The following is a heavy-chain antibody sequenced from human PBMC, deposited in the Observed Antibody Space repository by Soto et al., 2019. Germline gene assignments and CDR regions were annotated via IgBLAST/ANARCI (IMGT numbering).Heavy chain of an antibody. CDR3: ARDTGASSTPHTSDY. D-gene: IGHD7-27*01. CDR2: ISAYNGDT. Sequence: GAEVTGSGQADGYLFTGYGISWVRQAAGQGLEWTGWISAYNGDTKYAQNLQGRVTLTTDTSTRTAYMELRSLRSDDTAVYYCARDTGASSTPHTSDYWGQGTLVTVSS. J-gene: IGHJ4*02. CDR1: GYLFTGYG. V-gene: IGHV1-18*01.